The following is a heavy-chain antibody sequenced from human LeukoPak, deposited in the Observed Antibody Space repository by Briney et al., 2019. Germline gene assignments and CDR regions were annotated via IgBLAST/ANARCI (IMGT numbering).Heavy chain of an antibody. CDR3: ARDLEY. V-gene: IGHV3-48*03. Sequence: GGSLRLSCAASGFSFSSYEMNWVRQAPGKGLEWVSYISSSGNTIYYADSVKGRFTISRDNAKNSLFLQMNSLRAEDTAVYYCARDLEYWGQGTLVTVSS. J-gene: IGHJ4*02. CDR2: ISSSGNTI. CDR1: GFSFSSYE.